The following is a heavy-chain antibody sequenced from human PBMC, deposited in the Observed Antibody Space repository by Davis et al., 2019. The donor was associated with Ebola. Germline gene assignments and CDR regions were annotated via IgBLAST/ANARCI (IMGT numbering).Heavy chain of an antibody. CDR2: IYYTGSA. V-gene: IGHV4-59*11. CDR3: AERGGSV. D-gene: IGHD3-16*01. J-gene: IGHJ4*02. Sequence: PSETLSLTCTVSGVSISRHYWNWIRQPPGKRLEWFGSIYYTGSAKYNSSLNSRVSISVDTSKNQFSLKLTSVTAADTAMYYCAERGGSVWGQGTLVTVSS. CDR1: GVSISRHY.